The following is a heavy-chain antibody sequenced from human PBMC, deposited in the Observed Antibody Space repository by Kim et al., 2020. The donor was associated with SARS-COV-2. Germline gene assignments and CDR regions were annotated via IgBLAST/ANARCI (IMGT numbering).Heavy chain of an antibody. J-gene: IGHJ4*02. CDR3: AVGGGYYLD. D-gene: IGHD3-22*01. V-gene: IGHV3-7*01. Sequence: REKNYVDSVTGRFTISRDNAKNSLYLQMSSLRAEDTAVYYCAVGGGYYLDWGQGTLVTVSS. CDR2: REK.